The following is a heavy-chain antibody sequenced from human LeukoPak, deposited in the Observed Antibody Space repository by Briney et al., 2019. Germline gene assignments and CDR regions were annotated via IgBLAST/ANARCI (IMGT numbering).Heavy chain of an antibody. CDR1: GGTFSSYA. V-gene: IGHV1-69*01. CDR3: ARAGVNYDILTGPSYDY. Sequence: SVKVSCKASGGTFSSYAIRWVRQAPGQGLEWMGGIIPIFGTANYAQKFQGRVTITADESTSTAYMELSSLRSEDTAVYYCARAGVNYDILTGPSYDYWGQGTLVTVSS. D-gene: IGHD3-9*01. CDR2: IIPIFGTA. J-gene: IGHJ4*02.